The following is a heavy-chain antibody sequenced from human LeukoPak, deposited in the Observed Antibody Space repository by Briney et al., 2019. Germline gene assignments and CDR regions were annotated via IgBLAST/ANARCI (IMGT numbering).Heavy chain of an antibody. J-gene: IGHJ4*02. CDR1: GYTFTSYY. Sequence: ASVKVSCKASGYTFTSYYMHWVRQAPGQGLEWMGIINPSGGSTSYAQKFQGRVTMTRDMSTGTVYMELSSLRSEDTAVYYCAREESRYYDSSGYWNYFDYWGQGTLVTVSS. CDR2: INPSGGST. V-gene: IGHV1-46*01. D-gene: IGHD3-22*01. CDR3: AREESRYYDSSGYWNYFDY.